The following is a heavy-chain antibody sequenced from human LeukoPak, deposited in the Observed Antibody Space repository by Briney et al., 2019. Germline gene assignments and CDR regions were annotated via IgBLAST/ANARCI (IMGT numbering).Heavy chain of an antibody. CDR3: ARDGSAYNFDY. D-gene: IGHD5-24*01. J-gene: IGHJ4*02. Sequence: GGSLRLSCAASGFTFSTSWMHWVRQAPGKGLVWVSRVESNGRNTIYADSVKGRFTISRDNRKNTLYLQMNSLRAEDTDVYYCARDGSAYNFDYWGQGTLVTVSS. CDR1: GFTFSTSW. CDR2: VESNGRNT. V-gene: IGHV3-74*01.